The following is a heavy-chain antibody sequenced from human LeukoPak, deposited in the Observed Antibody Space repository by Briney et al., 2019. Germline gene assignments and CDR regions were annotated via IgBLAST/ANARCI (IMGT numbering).Heavy chain of an antibody. Sequence: SETLSLTCTVSGGSISSYYWSWTRQPPGKGLEWIGYIYYSGSTNYNPSLKSRVTISVDTSKNQFSLKLSSVTAADTAVYYCARGPGSAGLPFDYWGQGTLVTVSS. D-gene: IGHD3-10*01. CDR2: IYYSGST. V-gene: IGHV4-59*01. CDR3: ARGPGSAGLPFDY. J-gene: IGHJ4*02. CDR1: GGSISSYY.